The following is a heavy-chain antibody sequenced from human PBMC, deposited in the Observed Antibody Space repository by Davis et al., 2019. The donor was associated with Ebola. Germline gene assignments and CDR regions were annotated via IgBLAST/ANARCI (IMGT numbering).Heavy chain of an antibody. CDR3: ASGTTVTTGFDN. D-gene: IGHD4-17*01. CDR1: GYTFSGYY. CDR2: INPSGGST. V-gene: IGHV1-46*01. Sequence: AASVKVSCKASGYTFSGYYIHWVRQAPGQGLEWMGIINPSGGSTSYAQKFQGRVTMTRDTSTSTVYMELSSLRSEDTAVYYCASGTTVTTGFDNWGQGTLVTVSS. J-gene: IGHJ4*02.